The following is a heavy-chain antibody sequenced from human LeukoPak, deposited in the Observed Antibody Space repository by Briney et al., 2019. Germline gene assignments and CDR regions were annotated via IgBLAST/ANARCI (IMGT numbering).Heavy chain of an antibody. V-gene: IGHV3-7*03. CDR2: IKQDGSEK. Sequence: GASLRLSCAASGFTFSSYWMSWVRQAPGKGLEWVANIKQDGSEKYYVDSVKGRFTISRDNAKNSLYLQMNSLRAEDTAVYYCARDFRGGVLLWFGELYDAFDIWGQGTMVTVSS. CDR3: ARDFRGGVLLWFGELYDAFDI. CDR1: GFTFSSYW. J-gene: IGHJ3*02. D-gene: IGHD3-10*01.